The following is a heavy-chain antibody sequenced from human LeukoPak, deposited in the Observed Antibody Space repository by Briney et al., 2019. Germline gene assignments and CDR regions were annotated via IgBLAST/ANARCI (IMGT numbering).Heavy chain of an antibody. CDR3: AKSLGATRGYFDY. V-gene: IGHV3-21*01. J-gene: IGHJ4*02. Sequence: GGSLRLSCAASGFTFSSYAMSWVRQAPGKGLEWVSSISGSSNYIYYADSLKGRFTISRDNAKNSLYLQMNSLRPEDTAVYYCAKSLGATRGYFDYWGQGTLVTVSS. CDR2: ISGSSNYI. CDR1: GFTFSSYA. D-gene: IGHD1-26*01.